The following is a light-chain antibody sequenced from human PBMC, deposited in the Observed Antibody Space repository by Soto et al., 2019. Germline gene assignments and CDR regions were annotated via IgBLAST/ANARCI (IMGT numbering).Light chain of an antibody. CDR2: DVD. J-gene: IGLJ2*01. CDR1: SSDVGGSNY. Sequence: QSALTQPASVSGSPGQSITISCTGTSSDVGGSNYVSWYQQHPGKAPKLMIYDVDDRPSGISNRFSGSKSGNTASLTIAGLQAEDEADYYCSSYSSGSTLVFGGGTTLTVL. CDR3: SSYSSGSTLV. V-gene: IGLV2-14*01.